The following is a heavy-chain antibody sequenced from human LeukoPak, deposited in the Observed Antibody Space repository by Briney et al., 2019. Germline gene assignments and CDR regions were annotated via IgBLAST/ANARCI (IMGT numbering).Heavy chain of an antibody. CDR3: ARATNYYYYYMDV. CDR1: GYSISSGYY. Sequence: SETLSLTCTVSGYSISSGYYWVWIRQPPGKGLEWIGEINHSGSTNYNPSLKSRVTISVDTSKNQFSLKLSSVTAADTAVYYCARATNYYYYYMDVWGKGTTVTVSS. V-gene: IGHV4-38-2*02. J-gene: IGHJ6*03. CDR2: INHSGST.